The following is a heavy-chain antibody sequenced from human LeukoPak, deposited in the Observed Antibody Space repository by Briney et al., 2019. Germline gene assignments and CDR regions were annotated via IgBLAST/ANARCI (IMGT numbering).Heavy chain of an antibody. V-gene: IGHV3-30*18. J-gene: IGHJ4*02. CDR1: GFTFSTYG. CDR3: AKQGRYCSSGSCFTKYYFDY. Sequence: PGGSLRLSCAASGFTFSTYGIHWVRQAPGKGLEWVSFISYDGSNEYYADSVKGRFTISRDNSKNTLYLRMNSLRAEDTAVYHCAKQGRYCSSGSCFTKYYFDYWGQGTLVTVSS. D-gene: IGHD2-15*01. CDR2: ISYDGSNE.